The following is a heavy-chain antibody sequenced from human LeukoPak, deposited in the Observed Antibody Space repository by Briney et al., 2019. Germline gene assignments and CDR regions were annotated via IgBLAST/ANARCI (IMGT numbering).Heavy chain of an antibody. V-gene: IGHV4-39*07. CDR3: AVVGATTHYFDY. D-gene: IGHD1-26*01. Sequence: SETLSLTCTVSGGSISSSSYYWGWIRQLPGKGLEWIGSIYYSGSTYYNPSLKSRVTISVDTSKNQFSLKLSSVTAADTAVYYCAVVGATTHYFDYWGQGTLVTVSS. CDR2: IYYSGST. CDR1: GGSISSSSYY. J-gene: IGHJ4*02.